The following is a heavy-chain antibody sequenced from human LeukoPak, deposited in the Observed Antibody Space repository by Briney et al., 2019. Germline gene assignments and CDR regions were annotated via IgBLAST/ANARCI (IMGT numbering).Heavy chain of an antibody. CDR3: ARDQYSTMVRGVIPHDAFDI. CDR1: AFTFSSYA. D-gene: IGHD3-10*01. Sequence: GGSLRLSCAASAFTFSSYAMHWVRQAPGKGLEWVAVMSFDGSHKYYADSVKGRFTISRDNSKNTLYLQMNSLRAEDTAVYYCARDQYSTMVRGVIPHDAFDIWGQGTMVTVSS. J-gene: IGHJ3*02. CDR2: MSFDGSHK. V-gene: IGHV3-30*04.